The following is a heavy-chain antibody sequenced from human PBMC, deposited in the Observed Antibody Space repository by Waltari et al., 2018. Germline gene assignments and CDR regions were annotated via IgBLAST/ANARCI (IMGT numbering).Heavy chain of an antibody. CDR1: GCSITSNY. J-gene: IGHJ4*02. Sequence: QVQLQESGPGLVKPSETLSLTCAVSGCSITSNYWSWIRQSPGKGLEWIGYIYAGSGSTSYNPSLKSRVTISTDTSKNQFSLKLSSVTAADTAVYFCAGGSWNIELDYWGQGVLVTVSS. V-gene: IGHV4-59*12. CDR3: AGGSWNIELDY. D-gene: IGHD6-13*01. CDR2: IYAGSGST.